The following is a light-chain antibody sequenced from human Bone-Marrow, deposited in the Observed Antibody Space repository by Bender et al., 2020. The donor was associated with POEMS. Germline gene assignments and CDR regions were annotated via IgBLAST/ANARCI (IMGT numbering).Light chain of an antibody. CDR1: NSDVGSYNF. CDR3: CSYTLSSTWV. CDR2: DAS. V-gene: IGLV2-23*01. Sequence: QSALTQPASVSGSPGQSITISCTGTNSDVGSYNFVSWYQQLPGKAPKLIIFDASKRPSGVSNRFSGYKSGATAYLTISGLLADDEADYGCCSYTLSSTWVFAAGTKLTVL. J-gene: IGLJ3*02.